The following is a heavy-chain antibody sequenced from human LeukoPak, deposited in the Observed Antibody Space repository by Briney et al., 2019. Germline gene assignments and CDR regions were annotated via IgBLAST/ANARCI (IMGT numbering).Heavy chain of an antibody. Sequence: GGSLRLSCAASGFTFSSYAMHWVRQAPGKGLEWVAVISYDGSNKYYADSVKGRFTISRDNSKNTLYLQMNSLRAEDTAVYYCAALQRDWGQGTLVTVSS. CDR3: AALQRD. CDR2: ISYDGSNK. J-gene: IGHJ4*02. CDR1: GFTFSSYA. V-gene: IGHV3-30-3*01.